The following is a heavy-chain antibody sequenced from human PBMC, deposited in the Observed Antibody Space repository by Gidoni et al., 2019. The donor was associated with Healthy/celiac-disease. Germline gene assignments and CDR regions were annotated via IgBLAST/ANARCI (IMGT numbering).Heavy chain of an antibody. CDR3: ARGVYSSSWYYFDY. D-gene: IGHD6-13*01. V-gene: IGHV3-33*01. J-gene: IGHJ4*02. Sequence: QVQLAESGGGVVQPGRSLRLSCAASVFTFSSYGMHWVRQAPGKGLEWVTVSWYDGSNKYYADSVKGRFTISRDNSKNTLYLQMNSLRAEDTAVYYCARGVYSSSWYYFDYWGQGTLVTVSS. CDR1: VFTFSSYG. CDR2: SWYDGSNK.